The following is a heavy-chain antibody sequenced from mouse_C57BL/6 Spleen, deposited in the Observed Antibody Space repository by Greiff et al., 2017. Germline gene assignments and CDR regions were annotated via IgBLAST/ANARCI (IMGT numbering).Heavy chain of an antibody. D-gene: IGHD1-1*01. CDR3: ARLLRSLYFDV. J-gene: IGHJ1*03. CDR2: ISYDGSN. CDR1: GYSIPSGYY. Sequence: EVKLMESGPGLVKPSQSLSLTCSVTGYSIPSGYYWNWIRQFPGNKLEWMGYISYDGSNNYNPSLKNRISITRDTSKNQFFLKLNSVTTEDTATYYCARLLRSLYFDVWGTGTTVTVSS. V-gene: IGHV3-6*01.